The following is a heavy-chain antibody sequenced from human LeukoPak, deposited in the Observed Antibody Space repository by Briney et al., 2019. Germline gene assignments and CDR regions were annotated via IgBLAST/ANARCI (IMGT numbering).Heavy chain of an antibody. CDR1: SDSINSAS. Sequence: SETLSLTCTVSSDSINSASWSWVRPPPGTGLEWIGNISYSGTTNYNPSLKRRVTLSVDTSKNHIYLKLYAVTAADSAVYYCGRQLEAYGLAADYWGQGTLVTVS. D-gene: IGHD3/OR15-3a*01. CDR3: GRQLEAYGLAADY. V-gene: IGHV4-59*08. CDR2: ISYSGTT. J-gene: IGHJ4*02.